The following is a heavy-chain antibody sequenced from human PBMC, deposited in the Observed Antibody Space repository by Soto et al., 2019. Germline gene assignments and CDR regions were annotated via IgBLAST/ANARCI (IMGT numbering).Heavy chain of an antibody. CDR1: GYTFTSYH. J-gene: IGHJ4*02. CDR3: ARDTPPSDD. Sequence: QVQLVQSGAEVKKPGASVKVSCKTSGYTFTSYHISGVRQAPGQGLEWMGWISAYNTNTNYAQKFQGRVTMTTDTLTTPAYMELRSLRSDDTAVYYCARDTPPSDDGGQGTLVTVSS. V-gene: IGHV1-18*01. CDR2: ISAYNTNT.